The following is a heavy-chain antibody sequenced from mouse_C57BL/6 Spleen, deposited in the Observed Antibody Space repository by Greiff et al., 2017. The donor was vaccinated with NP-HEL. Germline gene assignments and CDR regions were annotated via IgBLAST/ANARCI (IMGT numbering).Heavy chain of an antibody. CDR3: AREGTTGFAY. Sequence: QVQLQQPGAELVKPGASVKLSCKASGYTFTSYWMHWVKQRPGQGLEWLGMIHPNSGSTNYNEKFKSKATLTVDKSSSTAYMQLSSLTSEDSAVYYCAREGTTGFAYWGQGTLVTVSA. V-gene: IGHV1-64*01. D-gene: IGHD2-12*01. J-gene: IGHJ3*01. CDR1: GYTFTSYW. CDR2: IHPNSGST.